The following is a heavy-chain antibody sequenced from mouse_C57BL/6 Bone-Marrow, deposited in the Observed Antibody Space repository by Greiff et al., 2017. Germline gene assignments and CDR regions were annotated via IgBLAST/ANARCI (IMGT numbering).Heavy chain of an antibody. CDR1: GFNIKDYY. J-gene: IGHJ4*01. V-gene: IGHV14-1*01. Sequence: VQLQQSGAELVRPGASVKLSCTVSGFNIKDYYMHWVKQRPEQGLEWIGRIDPEDGDTEYAPKFQGKATMTADTSSNTAYLQLSSLTSEDTAVYYCTYYYGSSPYYYAMDYWGQGTSVTVSS. CDR2: IDPEDGDT. D-gene: IGHD1-1*01. CDR3: TYYYGSSPYYYAMDY.